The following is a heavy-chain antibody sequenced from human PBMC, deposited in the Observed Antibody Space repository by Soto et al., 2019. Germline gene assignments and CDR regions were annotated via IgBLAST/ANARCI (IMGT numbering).Heavy chain of an antibody. CDR1: GGTFSSYA. Sequence: SVKVSCKASGGTFSSYAISWVRQAPGQGLEWMGGIIPIFGTANYAQKFQGRVTITADESTSTAYMELSSLRSEDTAVYYCARTTYCSSTSCYLNYYYYYYGMDVWGQGTTVTVSS. V-gene: IGHV1-69*13. CDR2: IIPIFGTA. J-gene: IGHJ6*02. D-gene: IGHD2-2*01. CDR3: ARTTYCSSTSCYLNYYYYYYGMDV.